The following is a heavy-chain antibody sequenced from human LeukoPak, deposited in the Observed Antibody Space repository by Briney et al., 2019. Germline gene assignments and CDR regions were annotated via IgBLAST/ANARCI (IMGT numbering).Heavy chain of an antibody. CDR2: INHSGST. V-gene: IGHV4-34*01. Sequence: ETLSLTFAVYGGSFSGYYWSWIRQPPGKGLGWSGEINHSGSTNYNPSLKSRVTLSVDTSKNQFSLKLSSVTAADTAVCYCARHRYYYGSGSYYNVVYWFDPWGQGTLVTVSS. CDR3: ARHRYYYGSGSYYNVVYWFDP. CDR1: GGSFSGYY. D-gene: IGHD3-10*01. J-gene: IGHJ5*02.